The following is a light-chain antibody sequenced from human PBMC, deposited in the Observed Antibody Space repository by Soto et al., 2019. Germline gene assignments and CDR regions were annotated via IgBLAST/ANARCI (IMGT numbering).Light chain of an antibody. J-gene: IGLJ2*01. V-gene: IGLV2-18*02. CDR3: SSHTSSSTPVV. CDR2: EVS. CDR1: SSDVGSYNR. Sequence: QSALTQPPSVSGSPGQSVTISCTGTSSDVGSYNRVSWYQQPPGTAPKLMIYEVSNRPSGVPDRFSGSKSGNTASLTISGLQAEDEADYYCSSHTSSSTPVVFGGGTKLTVL.